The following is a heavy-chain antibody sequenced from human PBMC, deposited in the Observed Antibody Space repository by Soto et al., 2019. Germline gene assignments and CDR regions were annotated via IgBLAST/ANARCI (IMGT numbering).Heavy chain of an antibody. CDR3: ARSPSSKVVVNMVGVDY. V-gene: IGHV1-46*03. J-gene: IGHJ4*02. CDR1: GYTFTSYY. D-gene: IGHD3-22*01. Sequence: ASVKVSCKASGYTFTSYYMHWVRQAPGQGLEWMGIINPSGGSTSYAQKFQGRVTMTRDTSTSTVYMELSSLRSEDTAVYYCARSPSSKVVVNMVGVDYWGQGTLVTVSS. CDR2: INPSGGST.